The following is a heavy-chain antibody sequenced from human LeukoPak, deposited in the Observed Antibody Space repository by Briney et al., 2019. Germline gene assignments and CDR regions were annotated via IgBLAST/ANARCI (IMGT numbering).Heavy chain of an antibody. D-gene: IGHD3-22*01. CDR3: ARSYYYYDSSGYYRHYYYYYGMDV. CDR1: GGSISSSRYY. CDR2: IYYSGNT. J-gene: IGHJ6*02. V-gene: IGHV4-39*06. Sequence: PSETLSLTCTVSGGSISSSRYYWGWIRQPPGKGLEWFGSIYYSGNTYYNPSLKSRVTISVDTSKTQFPLKLSSVTAADTAVYYCARSYYYYDSSGYYRHYYYYYGMDVWGQGTTVTVSS.